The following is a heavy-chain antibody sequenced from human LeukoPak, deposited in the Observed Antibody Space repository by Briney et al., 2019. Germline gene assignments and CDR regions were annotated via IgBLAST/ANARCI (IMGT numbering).Heavy chain of an antibody. Sequence: SETLSPTCTVSGGSISSYYWSWIRQPPGKGLEWIGYINYSGSTNYNPSLKSRVTMSVDTSKNQFSLKLSSVTAADTAMYYCAREGRRDYVYFDHWGQGSLVTVSS. J-gene: IGHJ4*02. V-gene: IGHV4-59*01. CDR3: AREGRRDYVYFDH. CDR2: INYSGST. CDR1: GGSISSYY. D-gene: IGHD4-17*01.